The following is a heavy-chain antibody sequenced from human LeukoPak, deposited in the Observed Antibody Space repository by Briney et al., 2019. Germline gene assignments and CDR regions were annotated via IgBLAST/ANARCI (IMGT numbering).Heavy chain of an antibody. Sequence: PGGSLRLSCTASGFTFRTYAMNWVRQAPGKGLEWLSGISGSGNGTYYADSVKGRFIISRDNSKNTLYLQMNSLRAEDTAVYYCARDRHYYDSSGYPGYYGMDVWGQGTTVTVSS. J-gene: IGHJ6*02. CDR1: GFTFRTYA. D-gene: IGHD3-22*01. CDR3: ARDRHYYDSSGYPGYYGMDV. CDR2: ISGSGNGT. V-gene: IGHV3-23*01.